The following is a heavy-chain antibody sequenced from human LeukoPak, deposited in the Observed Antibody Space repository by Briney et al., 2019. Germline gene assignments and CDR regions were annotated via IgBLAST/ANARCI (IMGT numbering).Heavy chain of an antibody. CDR3: ARGAGSYYNSWFDP. V-gene: IGHV4-34*01. D-gene: IGHD3-10*01. CDR2: INHSGST. CDR1: GGSFSGYY. Sequence: PSETLSLTCAVYGGSFSGYYWSWIRQPPGKGLEWIGEINHSGSTNYNPSLKSRVTISVDTSKNQFSLKLSSVTAADTAVYYCARGAGSYYNSWFDPWGQGTLVTVSS. J-gene: IGHJ5*02.